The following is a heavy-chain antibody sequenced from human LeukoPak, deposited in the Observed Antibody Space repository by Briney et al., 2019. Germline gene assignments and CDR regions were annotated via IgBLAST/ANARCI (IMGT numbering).Heavy chain of an antibody. CDR1: GFTFSSYW. D-gene: IGHD4-17*01. CDR3: ARAVGTTVTTVFDY. Sequence: PGGSLRLSCAASGFTFSSYWMSWVRQAPGKGLEWVANIKQDGSEKYYVDSVKGRFTISRDNAKNSLYLQMNSLRAEDTAVYYCARAVGTTVTTVFDYWGQGTLVTVSS. J-gene: IGHJ4*02. CDR2: IKQDGSEK. V-gene: IGHV3-7*01.